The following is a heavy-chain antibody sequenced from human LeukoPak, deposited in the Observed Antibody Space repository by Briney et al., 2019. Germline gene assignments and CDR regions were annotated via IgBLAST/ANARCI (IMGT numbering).Heavy chain of an antibody. CDR1: GGSISSSSYY. V-gene: IGHV4-39*07. Sequence: SETLSLTCTVSGGSISSSSYYWGWIRQPPGKGLEWIGSIYYSGSTYYNPSLKSRVTISVDTSKNQFSLKLSSVTAADTAVYYCATTYYDFWSGYYTYDYWGQGTLVTVSS. J-gene: IGHJ4*02. CDR2: IYYSGST. CDR3: ATTYYDFWSGYYTYDY. D-gene: IGHD3-3*01.